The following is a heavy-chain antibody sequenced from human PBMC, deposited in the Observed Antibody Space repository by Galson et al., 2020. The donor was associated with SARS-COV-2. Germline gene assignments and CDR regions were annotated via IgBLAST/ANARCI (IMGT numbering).Heavy chain of an antibody. J-gene: IGHJ6*03. CDR2: IIPIFGTA. D-gene: IGHD2-2*01. Sequence: SVKVSCKASGGTFSSYAISWVRQAPGQGLEWMGGIIPIFGTANYAQKFQGRVTITADESTSTAYMELSSLRSEDTAVYYCASVSPQLYCSSTSCYPDYYYYYYMDVWGKGTTVTVSS. V-gene: IGHV1-69*13. CDR3: ASVSPQLYCSSTSCYPDYYYYYYMDV. CDR1: GGTFSSYA.